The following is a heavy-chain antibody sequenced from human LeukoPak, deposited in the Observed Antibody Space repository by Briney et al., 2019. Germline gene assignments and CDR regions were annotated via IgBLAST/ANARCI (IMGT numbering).Heavy chain of an antibody. CDR1: GFTFRTYA. CDR2: ISNSGGST. J-gene: IGHJ3*02. D-gene: IGHD3-3*01. Sequence: GGSLRLSCAASGFTFRTYAMTWVRQAPGKGLEWVSAISNSGGSTYYADSVRGRFTISRDNSKNTLYLQMNSLRAEDTAVYYCAKGRRPTIFGVVTDAFDIWGQGTMVTVSS. CDR3: AKGRRPTIFGVVTDAFDI. V-gene: IGHV3-23*01.